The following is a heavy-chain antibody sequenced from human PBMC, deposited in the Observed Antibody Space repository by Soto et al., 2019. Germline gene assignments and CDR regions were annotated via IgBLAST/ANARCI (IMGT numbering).Heavy chain of an antibody. CDR3: TRDGRGLGRLSLFEY. V-gene: IGHV3-53*01. CDR2: IYSGETT. CDR1: GFNVNSDY. Sequence: PGGSLSLSCAASGFNVNSDYMNWVRQTPGKGLEWVASIYSGETTYYADSVRGRFTISSDKSKNTLYLQLSSLRIEDTAVYYCTRDGRGLGRLSLFEYWGQGVLVTVSS. D-gene: IGHD2-21*02. J-gene: IGHJ4*02.